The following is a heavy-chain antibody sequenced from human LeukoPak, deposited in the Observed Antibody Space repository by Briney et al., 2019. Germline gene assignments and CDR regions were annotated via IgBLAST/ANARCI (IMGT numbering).Heavy chain of an antibody. V-gene: IGHV1-69*05. CDR3: AISRDGYNYGNY. CDR2: IIPIFGTA. Sequence: SVKVSCKAPGGTFSSYAISWVRQAPGQGLEWMGRIIPIFGTANYAQKFQGRVTITTDESTSTAYMELSSLRSEDTAVYYCAISRDGYNYGNYWGQGTLVTVSS. D-gene: IGHD5-24*01. J-gene: IGHJ4*02. CDR1: GGTFSSYA.